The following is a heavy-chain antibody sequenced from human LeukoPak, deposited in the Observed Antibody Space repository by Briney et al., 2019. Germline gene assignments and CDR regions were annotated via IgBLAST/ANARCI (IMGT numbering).Heavy chain of an antibody. J-gene: IGHJ4*02. Sequence: SETLSLTCTVSGGSISSYYWSWIRQPAGKGLEWIGRIYISGSGSTNYNPSLRSRVTISVDTSKNQLSLKVISVTAADTAVYSAATGYRGQGTLVTVSS. V-gene: IGHV4-4*07. CDR1: GGSISSYY. CDR3: ATGY. D-gene: IGHD2-2*01. CDR2: IYISGSGST.